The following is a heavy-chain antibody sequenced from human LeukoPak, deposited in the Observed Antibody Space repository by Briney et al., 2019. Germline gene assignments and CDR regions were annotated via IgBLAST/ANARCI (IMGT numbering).Heavy chain of an antibody. V-gene: IGHV1-8*01. Sequence: ASVKVSCKDSGYTFTSYNINWVRQAPGQGIEWKGWTNPNSGNTGYAQKFQGRVTMTRNTSISTAYMELSSLRSEDTAVYYCARGRGVVTLDYYYYMDVWGKGTTVTISS. J-gene: IGHJ6*03. CDR2: TNPNSGNT. CDR3: ARGRGVVTLDYYYYMDV. D-gene: IGHD4-23*01. CDR1: GYTFTSYN.